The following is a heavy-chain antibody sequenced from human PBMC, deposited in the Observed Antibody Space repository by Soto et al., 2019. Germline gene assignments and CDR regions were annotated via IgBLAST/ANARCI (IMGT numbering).Heavy chain of an antibody. V-gene: IGHV4-59*01. CDR3: AKNDDHGSYYHGMDV. D-gene: IGHD4-17*01. CDR2: IYYSGST. Sequence: LSLTCTVSGGSINSYYWNWIRQPPGKGLEWIGYIYYSGSTNYNPSLKSRVTMSVDTSTNQFFLRLSTVTAADTAMYFCAKNDDHGSYYHGMDVWGQGTTVTVSS. J-gene: IGHJ6*02. CDR1: GGSINSYY.